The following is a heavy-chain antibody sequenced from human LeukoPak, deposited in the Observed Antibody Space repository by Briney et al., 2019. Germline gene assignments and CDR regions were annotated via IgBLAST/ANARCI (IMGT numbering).Heavy chain of an antibody. CDR2: SGTGGST. J-gene: IGHJ6*02. V-gene: IGHV3-23*01. CDR3: AKAITGMRFCLDV. D-gene: IGHD1-1*01. CDR1: GFTFSSYA. Sequence: GGSLRLSCAASGFTFSSYAMSWVRQAPGKGLEWVSTSGTGGSTYYPDSVKGRATISRDNSKNMLYVQMNNLRAEDTAVYYCAKAITGMRFCLDVWGQGTTVTVSS.